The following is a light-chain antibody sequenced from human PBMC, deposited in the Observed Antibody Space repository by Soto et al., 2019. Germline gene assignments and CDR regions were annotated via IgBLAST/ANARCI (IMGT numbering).Light chain of an antibody. Sequence: QSVLTQPPSASGTPGQKVTISCSGSSSNIGDNYVYWHQQLPGTAPKLLIYRNNQRPSGVPDRFSGSKSGTSASLAISGLRSEDEADYYCVAWDASLSGYVFGPGTKLTVL. CDR2: RNN. CDR3: VAWDASLSGYV. V-gene: IGLV1-47*01. CDR1: SSNIGDNY. J-gene: IGLJ1*01.